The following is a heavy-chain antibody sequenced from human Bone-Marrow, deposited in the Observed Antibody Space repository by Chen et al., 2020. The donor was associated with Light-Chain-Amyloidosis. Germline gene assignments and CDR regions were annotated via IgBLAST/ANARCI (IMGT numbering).Heavy chain of an antibody. CDR3: VRAAEGGTYLEGIDH. J-gene: IGHJ4*02. CDR1: GFTFDNFG. Sequence: EVQLLESGGGVARPGGSLRLSCAASGFTFDNFGMNWVRQGPGKGLEWVSGISWNGGRTGYSESVKGRFTISRDNAKNSLYLQMNSLRPEDTAFYYCVRAAEGGTYLEGIDHWGQGTLVTVSP. D-gene: IGHD1-26*01. V-gene: IGHV3-20*04. CDR2: ISWNGGRT.